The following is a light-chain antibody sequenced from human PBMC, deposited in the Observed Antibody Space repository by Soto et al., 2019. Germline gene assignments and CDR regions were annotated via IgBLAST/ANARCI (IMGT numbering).Light chain of an antibody. CDR3: QSYDTSLNVLM. CDR2: FNT. Sequence: QSVLTQPPSVSGAPGQRITISCTGNNSNIGADSDIQYYQQFPGIAPKLLIYFNTHRPSGVPDRISGSKSATSASLAITELQAEDEADYYCQSYDTSLNVLMFGLGTKLTVL. V-gene: IGLV1-40*01. CDR1: NSNIGADSD. J-gene: IGLJ3*02.